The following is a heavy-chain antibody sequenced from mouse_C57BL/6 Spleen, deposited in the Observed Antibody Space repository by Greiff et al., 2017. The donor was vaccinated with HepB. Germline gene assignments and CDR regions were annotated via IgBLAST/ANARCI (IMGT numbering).Heavy chain of an antibody. J-gene: IGHJ3*01. CDR1: GFSLTSYG. CDR2: IWSGGST. CDR3: ARNFGNSAWFAY. Sequence: VKLMESGPGLVQPSQSLSITCTVSGFSLTSYGVHWVRQSPGKGLEWLGVIWSGGSTDYNAAFISRLSNSKDNSKSQVFFKMNSLQADDTAIYYCARNFGNSAWFAYWGQGTLVTVSA. V-gene: IGHV2-2*01. D-gene: IGHD2-1*01.